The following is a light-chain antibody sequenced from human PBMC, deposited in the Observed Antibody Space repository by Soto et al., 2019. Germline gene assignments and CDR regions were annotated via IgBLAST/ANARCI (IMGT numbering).Light chain of an antibody. J-gene: IGKJ1*01. CDR3: QQYNSYST. V-gene: IGKV3-20*01. CDR2: GAS. Sequence: ELVWTQSPGTLSLSPGDRATTSCRASQSLSRSSLAWYKQKPGRAPRLLIYGASSRATGIPDRFSGSGSGTDFTLTIRRLEPEDFATYYCQQYNSYSTFGQGTKVDIK. CDR1: QSLSRSS.